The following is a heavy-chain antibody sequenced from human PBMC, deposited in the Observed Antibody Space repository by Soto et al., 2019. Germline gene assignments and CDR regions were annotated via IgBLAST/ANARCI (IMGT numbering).Heavy chain of an antibody. D-gene: IGHD2-15*01. CDR1: GFTVSRQA. Sequence: PGGSLRLCCAASGFTVSRQAMHWVRQAPGRGLEWVAVIWYHGIDKYYADSVKGRFTISRDNSKNTVYLQMNSLRGEDTAVYYCATGFLGLCTGGNCPLDYWGQGTLVTVSS. CDR3: ATGFLGLCTGGNCPLDY. CDR2: IWYHGIDK. V-gene: IGHV3-33*01. J-gene: IGHJ4*02.